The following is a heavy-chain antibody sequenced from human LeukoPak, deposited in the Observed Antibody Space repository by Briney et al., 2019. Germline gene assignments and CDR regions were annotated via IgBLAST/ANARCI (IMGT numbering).Heavy chain of an antibody. CDR3: ARNYYDSRGYEFYFDY. D-gene: IGHD3-22*01. J-gene: IGHJ4*02. Sequence: SETLSLTCTVSGGSISSYYWSWIRQPPGKGLEWIGYMYYTGRTNYNPSHKSRVTISVDTSKNQFSLKLSSVTAADTAVYYCARNYYDSRGYEFYFDYWGQGTLVTVSS. CDR1: GGSISSYY. V-gene: IGHV4-59*08. CDR2: MYYTGRT.